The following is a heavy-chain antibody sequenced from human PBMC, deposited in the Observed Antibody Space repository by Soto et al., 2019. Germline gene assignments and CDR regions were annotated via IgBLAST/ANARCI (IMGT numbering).Heavy chain of an antibody. CDR3: VRDKRTISGTFPGY. CDR1: GFDVTTNC. CDR2: VCTGGAT. Sequence: PGGSLRLSCVGSGFDVTTNCMRWVRQAPGKGLECVSIVCTGGATHYADSVKGRFTISRDRSKNTVHLQMNNVRAEDTAVYYCVRDKRTISGTFPGYWGQGTQVTVSS. J-gene: IGHJ4*02. V-gene: IGHV3-53*01. D-gene: IGHD1-1*01.